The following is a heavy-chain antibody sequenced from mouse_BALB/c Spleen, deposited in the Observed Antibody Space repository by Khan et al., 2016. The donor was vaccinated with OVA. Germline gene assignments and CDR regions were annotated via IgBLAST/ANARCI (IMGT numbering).Heavy chain of an antibody. CDR1: GYSITSNYA. D-gene: IGHD1-1*01. Sequence: EVQLQESGPGLVKPSQSLSLTCTVTGYSITSNYAWNWIRQFPGNKLEWMGYISYSGRTNYIPSLKSRISITRDISKNQFFLPLNSVTTEDTATYYCARGNYYGYAMDYWGQGTSVTVSS. CDR2: ISYSGRT. CDR3: ARGNYYGYAMDY. V-gene: IGHV3-2*02. J-gene: IGHJ4*01.